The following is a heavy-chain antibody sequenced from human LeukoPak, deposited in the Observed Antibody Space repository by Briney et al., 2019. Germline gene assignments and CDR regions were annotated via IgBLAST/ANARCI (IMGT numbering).Heavy chain of an antibody. Sequence: GRSLRLSCTAPGFTFSSYAIHWIGQAPGKWLEWVALVWHDGSNKYYADSVKGRFTISRDNSKNTVYLQMNSLRAEDTAVYYCARELFGSGSCPDYWGQGTLVTVSS. D-gene: IGHD3-10*01. CDR2: VWHDGSNK. CDR1: GFTFSSYA. V-gene: IGHV3-33*01. J-gene: IGHJ4*02. CDR3: ARELFGSGSCPDY.